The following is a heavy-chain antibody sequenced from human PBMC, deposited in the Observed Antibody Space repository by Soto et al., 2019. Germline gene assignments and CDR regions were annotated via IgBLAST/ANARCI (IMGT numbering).Heavy chain of an antibody. CDR2: ISYDGSNK. Sequence: GGSLRLSCAASGFTFSSYGMHWVRQAPGKGLEWVAVISYDGSNKYYADSVKGRFTISRDNSKNTLYLQMNSLRAEDTAVYYCAKGDCSGGSCYFDYWGQGTLVTVSS. V-gene: IGHV3-30*18. CDR1: GFTFSSYG. J-gene: IGHJ4*02. CDR3: AKGDCSGGSCYFDY. D-gene: IGHD2-15*01.